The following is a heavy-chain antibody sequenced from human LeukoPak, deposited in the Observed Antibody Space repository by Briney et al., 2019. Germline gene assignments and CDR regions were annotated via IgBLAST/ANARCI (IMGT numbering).Heavy chain of an antibody. J-gene: IGHJ3*02. D-gene: IGHD2-21*01. CDR2: IDYTGST. V-gene: IGHV4-59*08. Sequence: SETLPLTCTVSGGSTSVYYWSWIRQPPGKGLEWIAYIDYTGSTKYNPSLRSRVTISLDAPNNQIFLNLSSVTATDTAVYYCARPDSHLSAFDIWGQGTMVSVSS. CDR1: GGSTSVYY. CDR3: ARPDSHLSAFDI.